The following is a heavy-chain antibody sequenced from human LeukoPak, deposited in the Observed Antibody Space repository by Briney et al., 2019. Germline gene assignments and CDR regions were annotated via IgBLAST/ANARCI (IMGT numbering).Heavy chain of an antibody. D-gene: IGHD4-17*01. V-gene: IGHV4-39*01. Sequence: SETLSLTCTVSGGSISSSSYYWGWIRQPPGKGLEWIGSIYYSGSTYYNPSLKSRGTISVDTSKNQFSLKLSSVTAADTAVYYCARTVTYWYFDPWGRGTLVTVSS. CDR1: GGSISSSSYY. CDR3: ARTVTYWYFDP. J-gene: IGHJ2*01. CDR2: IYYSGST.